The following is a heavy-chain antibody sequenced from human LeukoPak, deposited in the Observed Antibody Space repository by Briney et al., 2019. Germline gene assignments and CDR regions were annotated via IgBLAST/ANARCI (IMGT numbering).Heavy chain of an antibody. J-gene: IGHJ4*02. D-gene: IGHD4-23*01. V-gene: IGHV1-24*01. CDR1: GYTLTELS. CDR2: FDPEDGET. Sequence: ASVKVSCKVSGYTLTELSMHWVRQAPGKGLEWMGGFDPEDGETIHAQKFQGRVTMTEDTSTDTAYMELSSLRSEDTAVYYCATDYGGNSAGSTWDYWGQGTLVTVSS. CDR3: ATDYGGNSAGSTWDY.